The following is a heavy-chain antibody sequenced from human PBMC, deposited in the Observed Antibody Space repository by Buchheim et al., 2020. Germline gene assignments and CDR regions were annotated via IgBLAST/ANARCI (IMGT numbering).Heavy chain of an antibody. CDR2: MNPNSGNT. J-gene: IGHJ5*02. Sequence: QVQLVQSGAEVKKPGASVKVSCKASGYTFTSYDINWVRQATGQGLEWMGWMNPNSGNTGYAQKFQGRVTMTRKTSISTAYMELSSLSSEETAVYYCARERGYSYDPKKKWFDPWGQGTL. V-gene: IGHV1-8*01. CDR3: ARERGYSYDPKKKWFDP. D-gene: IGHD5-18*01. CDR1: GYTFTSYD.